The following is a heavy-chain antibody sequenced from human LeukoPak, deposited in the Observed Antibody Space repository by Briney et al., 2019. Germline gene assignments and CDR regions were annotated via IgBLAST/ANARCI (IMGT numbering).Heavy chain of an antibody. V-gene: IGHV3-7*01. J-gene: IGHJ5*02. CDR1: GFTFSSYW. CDR2: IKQDGSEK. Sequence: GGSLRLSCAASGFTFSSYWMSWVRQAPGKGLEWVANIKQDGSEKYYVDSVKGRFTISRDNAKNSLYLQMNSLRVEDTAVYYCARDRGATVGGYNGFDPWGRGTLVTVSS. D-gene: IGHD3-10*01. CDR3: ARDRGATVGGYNGFDP.